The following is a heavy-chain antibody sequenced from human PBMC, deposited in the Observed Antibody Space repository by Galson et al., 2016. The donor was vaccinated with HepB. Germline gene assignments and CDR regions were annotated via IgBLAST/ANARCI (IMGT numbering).Heavy chain of an antibody. Sequence: SVKVSCKASGGTFSSYAISWVRQAPGQGLEWMGRIIPILGIANYAQKFQGRVTITADKSTRTAYMELSSLRSEDTAVYYCARQKAVFALYHFDYWGQGTLVTASS. CDR3: ARQKAVFALYHFDY. CDR2: IIPILGIA. CDR1: GGTFSSYA. V-gene: IGHV1-69*04. D-gene: IGHD3-16*01. J-gene: IGHJ4*02.